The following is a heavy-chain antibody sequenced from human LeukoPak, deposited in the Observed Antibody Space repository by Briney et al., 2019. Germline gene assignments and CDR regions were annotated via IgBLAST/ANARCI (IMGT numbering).Heavy chain of an antibody. CDR2: ISSSSSTI. D-gene: IGHD3-10*01. CDR1: GFTFSSYS. CDR3: ARDLYYYGSGSNHDY. Sequence: GGSLRLSCAASGFTFSSYSMNWVRQAPGKGLEWVSYISSSSSTIYYADSVKGRFTISRDNAKNSLYLQMNSLRAEDTAVYYCARDLYYYGSGSNHDYWGQGPLVTVSS. V-gene: IGHV3-48*01. J-gene: IGHJ4*02.